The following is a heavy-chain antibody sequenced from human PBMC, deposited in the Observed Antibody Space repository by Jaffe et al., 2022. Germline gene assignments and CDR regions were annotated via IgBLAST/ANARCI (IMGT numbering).Heavy chain of an antibody. Sequence: QLQLQESGPGLVKPSETLSLTCTVSGGSISSSSYYWGWIRQPPGKGLEWIGSIYYSGSTYYNPSLKSRVTISVDTSKNQFSLKLSSVTAADTAVYYCARHYGGYNWFDPWGQGTLVTVSS. CDR2: IYYSGST. J-gene: IGHJ5*02. V-gene: IGHV4-39*01. D-gene: IGHD3-10*01. CDR3: ARHYGGYNWFDP. CDR1: GGSISSSSYY.